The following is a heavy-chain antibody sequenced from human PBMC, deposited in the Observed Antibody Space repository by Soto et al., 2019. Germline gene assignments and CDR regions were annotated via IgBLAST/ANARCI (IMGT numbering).Heavy chain of an antibody. V-gene: IGHV4-34*01. CDR2: INHSGST. D-gene: IGHD3-10*01. Sequence: KASETLSLTCAVYGGSFSGYYWSWIRQPPGKGLEWIGEINHSGSTNYNPSLKSRVTISVDTSKNQFSLKLSSVTAADTAVYYCATQKRGYYGSGSYSYFDYWGQGTLVTVSS. J-gene: IGHJ4*02. CDR3: ATQKRGYYGSGSYSYFDY. CDR1: GGSFSGYY.